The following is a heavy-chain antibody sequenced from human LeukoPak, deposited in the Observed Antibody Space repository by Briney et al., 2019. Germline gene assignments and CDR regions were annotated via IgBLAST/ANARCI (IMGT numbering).Heavy chain of an antibody. CDR3: ASSTTVVTGRVF. CDR2: ISSSSSYI. CDR1: GFTFSTYA. V-gene: IGHV3-21*04. D-gene: IGHD4-23*01. J-gene: IGHJ4*02. Sequence: GGSLRLSCAASGFTFSTYAMNWVRQAPGKGLEWVSSISSSSSYIYYADSVKGRITISRDNSKKTLYLQMNTLRAEDTAVYYCASSTTVVTGRVFWGQGTLVTVSS.